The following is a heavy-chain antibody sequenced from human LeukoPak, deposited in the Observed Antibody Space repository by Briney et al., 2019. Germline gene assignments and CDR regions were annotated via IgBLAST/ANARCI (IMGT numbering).Heavy chain of an antibody. D-gene: IGHD3-16*02. CDR2: INPNSGGT. J-gene: IGHJ4*02. CDR1: GYTFTGYC. Sequence: ASVKVSCKASGYTFTGYCMHWVRQAPGQGLEWMGRINPNSGGTNYAQKFQGRVTMTRDTSISTAYMELSRLRSDDTAVYYCARDYRYVWGCYRYSDYWGQGTLVTVSS. CDR3: ARDYRYVWGCYRYSDY. V-gene: IGHV1-2*06.